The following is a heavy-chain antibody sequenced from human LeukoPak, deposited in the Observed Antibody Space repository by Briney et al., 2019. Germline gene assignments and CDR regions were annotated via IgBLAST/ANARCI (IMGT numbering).Heavy chain of an antibody. Sequence: ASVKVSCKASGYTFTSYDINWVRQATGQGLEWMGWMNPNSGDTGYAQKFQGRVTMTRNTSISTAYMELSSLRSEDTAVYYCARVSVLLPSIDYWGQGTLVTVSS. V-gene: IGHV1-8*01. J-gene: IGHJ4*02. CDR3: ARVSVLLPSIDY. D-gene: IGHD3-16*01. CDR2: MNPNSGDT. CDR1: GYTFTSYD.